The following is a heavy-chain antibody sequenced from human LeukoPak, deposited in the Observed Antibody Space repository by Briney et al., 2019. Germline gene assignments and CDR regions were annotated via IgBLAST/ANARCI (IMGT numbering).Heavy chain of an antibody. Sequence: GGSLRLSCAASGFTFSSYAMSWVRQAPGKGLEWVSAISGSGGTTYYADSVRGRFTISRDNSKNTLYLQMNSLRAEDTAVYYCARDAGYCSSTSCYGVFDYWGQGTLVTVSS. CDR3: ARDAGYCSSTSCYGVFDY. CDR2: ISGSGGTT. J-gene: IGHJ4*02. V-gene: IGHV3-23*01. D-gene: IGHD2-2*01. CDR1: GFTFSSYA.